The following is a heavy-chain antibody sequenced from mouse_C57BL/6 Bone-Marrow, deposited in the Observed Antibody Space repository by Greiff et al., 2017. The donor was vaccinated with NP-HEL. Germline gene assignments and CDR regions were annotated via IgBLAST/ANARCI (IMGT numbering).Heavy chain of an antibody. CDR1: GFTFSDYC. D-gene: IGHD2-4*01. CDR2: INYDGSST. Sequence: EVQRVESGGGLVQPGSSMKLSCTASGFTFSDYCMAWVRQVPEQGLEWVANINYDGSSTYYMDSLKSRFIFSRDNAKNILYLHMSSLKSEDTATYYCAREGGLRRRTYAMDYGGQGTAVTVSS. V-gene: IGHV5-16*01. J-gene: IGHJ4*01. CDR3: AREGGLRRRTYAMDY.